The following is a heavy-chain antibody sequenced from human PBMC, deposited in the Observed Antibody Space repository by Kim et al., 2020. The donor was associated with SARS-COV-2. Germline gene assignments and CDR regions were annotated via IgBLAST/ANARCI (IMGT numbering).Heavy chain of an antibody. CDR3: ASRPYCSGGSCDLWFDP. V-gene: IGHV4-30-4*01. D-gene: IGHD2-15*01. J-gene: IGHJ5*02. Sequence: SETLSLTCTVSGGSISSGDYYWSWIRQPPGKGLEWIGYIYYSGSTYYNPSLKSRVTISVDTSKNQFSLKLSSVTAADTAVYYCASRPYCSGGSCDLWFDPWGQGTLVTVSS. CDR2: IYYSGST. CDR1: GGSISSGDYY.